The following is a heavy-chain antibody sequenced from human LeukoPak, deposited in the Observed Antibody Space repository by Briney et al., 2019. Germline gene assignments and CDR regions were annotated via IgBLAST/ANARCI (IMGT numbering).Heavy chain of an antibody. CDR1: GHTFTGYY. CDR2: INPNSGGT. CDR3: ARYFRYCSSTSCYEGGDY. Sequence: ASVKVSCKASGHTFTGYYMHWVRQAPGQGLEWMGWINPNSGGTNYAQKFQGRVTMTRDTSIRTAYMELSRLRSDDAAVDYCARYFRYCSSTSCYEGGDYWGQGTLVTVSS. J-gene: IGHJ4*02. V-gene: IGHV1-2*02. D-gene: IGHD2-2*01.